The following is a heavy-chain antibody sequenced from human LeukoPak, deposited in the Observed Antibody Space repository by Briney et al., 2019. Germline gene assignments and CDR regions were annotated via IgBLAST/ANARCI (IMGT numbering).Heavy chain of an antibody. V-gene: IGHV3-30-3*01. CDR1: GFTFSSYA. CDR2: ISYDGSNK. Sequence: GGSLRLSCAASGFTFSSYAMHWVRQAPGKGLEWVAVISYDGSNKYYADSVKGRFTISRDNSKNTLYLQMNSLRAEDTAVYYCARLAAAGNIWFDPWGQGTLVTVSS. J-gene: IGHJ5*02. D-gene: IGHD6-13*01. CDR3: ARLAAAGNIWFDP.